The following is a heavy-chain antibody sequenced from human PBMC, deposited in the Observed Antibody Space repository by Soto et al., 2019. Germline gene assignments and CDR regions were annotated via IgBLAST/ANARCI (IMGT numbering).Heavy chain of an antibody. CDR3: ARDEGATSWFDP. CDR2: ISYDGSNK. D-gene: IGHD1-26*01. V-gene: IGHV3-30-3*01. J-gene: IGHJ5*02. Sequence: QVQLVESGGGVVQPGRSLRLSCAASGFTFSSYAMHWVRQAPGKGLEWVAVISYDGSNKYYADSVKGRFTISRDNSKNTLYLQMNSLRAEDTAVYYCARDEGATSWFDPWGQGTLVTVSP. CDR1: GFTFSSYA.